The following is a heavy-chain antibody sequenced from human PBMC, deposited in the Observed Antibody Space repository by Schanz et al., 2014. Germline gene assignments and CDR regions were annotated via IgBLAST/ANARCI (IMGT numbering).Heavy chain of an antibody. CDR3: ARDRGHGDLPGDI. Sequence: QVQLRQWGAGLLRPSETLSLTCTVSGDSISSGGYYWSWIRQHPGKGLEWIGFISYSGSTYYNPSLKSRVTISVDTSKNQFSLNLSSATAADTAVYYCARDRGHGDLPGDIWGQGTMVTVSS. J-gene: IGHJ3*02. CDR2: ISYSGST. CDR1: GDSISSGGYY. V-gene: IGHV4-31*03. D-gene: IGHD4-17*01.